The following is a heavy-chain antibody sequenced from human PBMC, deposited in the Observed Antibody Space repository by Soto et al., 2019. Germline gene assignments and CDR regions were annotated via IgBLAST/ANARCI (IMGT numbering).Heavy chain of an antibody. CDR1: GFTFSNYA. J-gene: IGHJ6*02. D-gene: IGHD2-8*02. CDR2: SVGGGCTT. V-gene: IGHV3-23*01. CDR3: ARDWTGNTCPCLDV. Sequence: EVQLLESGGGLVQPGGSLRLSCAASGFTFSNYALTWVRQSPGKGLEWVSTSVGGGCTTYYADSVKGRFTISRDNSKNSLSLQMISLRVEDTAIYYFARDWTGNTCPCLDVWGQGTKVSVSS.